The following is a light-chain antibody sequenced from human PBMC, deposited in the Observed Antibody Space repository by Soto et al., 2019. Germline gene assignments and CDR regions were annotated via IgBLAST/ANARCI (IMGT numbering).Light chain of an antibody. J-gene: IGKJ2*01. V-gene: IGKV3-15*01. CDR1: QSVSSN. CDR3: QQYNNWPHS. Sequence: EIVVTQSPATLSLSPGQRATLSCRASQSVSSNLAWYQQILGQAPRLLISGASTRATGIPARFTGSGSGTEFTLTISSLQSEDFAVYYCQQYNNWPHSFGQGTKV. CDR2: GAS.